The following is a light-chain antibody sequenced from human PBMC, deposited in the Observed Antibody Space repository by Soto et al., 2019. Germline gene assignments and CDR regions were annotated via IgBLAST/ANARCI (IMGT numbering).Light chain of an antibody. J-gene: IGKJ2*01. CDR1: QSVSSN. V-gene: IGKV3-15*01. Sequence: ETVMTHSPVTLAVSPCERATLSSRASQSVSSNLAWYQQKPGQAPRLLIYGASTRATGIPASFSGSGSGTELTLTISSLQPEDFAVYYCQQRSNWPYTFGQGTKVDI. CDR2: GAS. CDR3: QQRSNWPYT.